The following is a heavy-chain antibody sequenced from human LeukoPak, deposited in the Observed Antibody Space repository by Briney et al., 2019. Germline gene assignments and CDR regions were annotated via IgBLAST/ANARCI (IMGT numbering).Heavy chain of an antibody. Sequence: GGSLRLSCAASGFTFSDYSMNWVRQAPGKGLEWISYIGIDSGNTNYADSVKGRFTISGDKAKNTLYLQMNSLRAEDTAVYYCAKGRGRIAAAGRVYWGQGTLVTVSS. J-gene: IGHJ4*02. D-gene: IGHD6-13*01. V-gene: IGHV3-48*01. CDR3: AKGRGRIAAAGRVY. CDR1: GFTFSDYS. CDR2: IGIDSGNT.